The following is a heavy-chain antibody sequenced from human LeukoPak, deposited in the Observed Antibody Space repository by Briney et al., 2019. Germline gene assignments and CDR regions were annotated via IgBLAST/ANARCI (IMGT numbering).Heavy chain of an antibody. CDR3: ARGRPYRFGELGY. V-gene: IGHV3-7*01. Sequence: GGSLRLSCAASGFTFSSYWMSWVRQAPGKGLEWAANINEDGSETYYVDSVRGRFTVSRDNAKNTLYLQTNSLRDEDTAVYYCARGRPYRFGELGYWGQGTLVTVSS. D-gene: IGHD3-10*01. CDR2: INEDGSET. J-gene: IGHJ4*02. CDR1: GFTFSSYW.